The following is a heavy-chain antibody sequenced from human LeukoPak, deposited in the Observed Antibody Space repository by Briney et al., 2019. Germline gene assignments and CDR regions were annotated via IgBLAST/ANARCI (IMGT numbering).Heavy chain of an antibody. Sequence: SETLSLTCTVSGGSISSYYWSWIRQPPGKGLEWIGYIYHSGSTYYNPSLKSRVTISVDRSKNQFSLKLSSVTAADTAVYYCAREVTTGAFDIWGQGTMVTVSS. J-gene: IGHJ3*02. CDR3: AREVTTGAFDI. CDR2: IYHSGST. V-gene: IGHV4-59*12. CDR1: GGSISSYY. D-gene: IGHD2-21*02.